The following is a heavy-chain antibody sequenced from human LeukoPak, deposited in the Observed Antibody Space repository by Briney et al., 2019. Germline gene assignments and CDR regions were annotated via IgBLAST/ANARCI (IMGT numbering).Heavy chain of an antibody. CDR2: ISSGSDTI. V-gene: IGHV3-48*01. Sequence: GVSLRLSCAASGFAFSSYNMNWVRQAPGKGLEWVSYISSGSDTIFYADSVKGRFTISRDNAKNSLYLQMNSLRAEDTAVYYCARPYCASTSCPTFEYWGQGTLVTVSS. CDR1: GFAFSSYN. D-gene: IGHD2-2*01. CDR3: ARPYCASTSCPTFEY. J-gene: IGHJ4*02.